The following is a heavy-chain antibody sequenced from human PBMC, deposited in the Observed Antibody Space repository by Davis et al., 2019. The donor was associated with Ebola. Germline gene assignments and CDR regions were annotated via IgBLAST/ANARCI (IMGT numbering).Heavy chain of an antibody. V-gene: IGHV1-3*01. CDR3: ARASFGYNSGWYADY. CDR1: GFTLTKYA. Sequence: ASVKVSCKASGFTLTKYAIHWVRQAPGQRLEWMGWVHGGNGNTKYSQRFQGRVTITTDTSASTVYLDLTSPRSEDTAVFYCARASFGYNSGWYADYWGPGSLVTVSS. J-gene: IGHJ4*02. CDR2: VHGGNGNT. D-gene: IGHD6-19*01.